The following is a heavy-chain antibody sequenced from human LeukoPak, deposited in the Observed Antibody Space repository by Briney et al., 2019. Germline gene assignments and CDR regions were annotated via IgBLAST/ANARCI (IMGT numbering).Heavy chain of an antibody. CDR1: GFTFSSYA. CDR3: AKLPPRVVPAAHYYFDY. Sequence: GGSLRLSCAASGFTFSSYAMSWVRQPPGKGLEWVSGIGVSGGRTYYADSVKGLFTISRDNSKNTLHLQLNSLRAEDTAVYYCAKLPPRVVPAAHYYFDYWGQGTLVTVSS. J-gene: IGHJ4*02. CDR2: IGVSGGRT. D-gene: IGHD2-2*01. V-gene: IGHV3-23*01.